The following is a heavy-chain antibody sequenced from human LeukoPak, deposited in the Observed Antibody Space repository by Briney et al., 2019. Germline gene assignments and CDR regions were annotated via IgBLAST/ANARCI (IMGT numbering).Heavy chain of an antibody. V-gene: IGHV3-21*01. CDR3: ARDSPGIAAADPEAFDY. Sequence: GGSLRLSCAASGFTFSSYSMNWVRQAPGKGLEWVSSISSSSSYIYYADSVKGRFTISRDNAKNSLYLQMNSLRAEDTAVYYCARDSPGIAAADPEAFDYWGQGTLVTVSS. D-gene: IGHD6-13*01. CDR1: GFTFSSYS. CDR2: ISSSSSYI. J-gene: IGHJ4*02.